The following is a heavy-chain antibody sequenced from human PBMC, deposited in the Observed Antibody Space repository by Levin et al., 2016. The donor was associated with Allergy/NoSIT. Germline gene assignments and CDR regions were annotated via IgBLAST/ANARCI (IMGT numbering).Heavy chain of an antibody. D-gene: IGHD3-3*01. CDR2: IYYSGST. Sequence: WIRQPPGKGLEWIGYIYYSGSTNYNPSLKSRVTISVDTSKNQFSLKLSSVTAADTAVYYCAREITIFGAVNNWFDPWGQGTLVTVSS. J-gene: IGHJ5*02. CDR3: AREITIFGAVNNWFDP. V-gene: IGHV4-59*01.